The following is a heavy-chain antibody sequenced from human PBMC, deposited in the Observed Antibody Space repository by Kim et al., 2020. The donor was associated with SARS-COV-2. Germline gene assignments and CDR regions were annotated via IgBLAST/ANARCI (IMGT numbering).Heavy chain of an antibody. J-gene: IGHJ4*02. D-gene: IGHD3-22*01. Sequence: SETLSLTCTVSGGSISSYYWSWIRQPPGKGLEWIGYISYSGSTNYNPSLKSRVTISADTSKNHFSLKLSSVTAADTAVYYCARDGGYDSSGYYPGCWGQGTLVTVSS. V-gene: IGHV4-59*01. CDR3: ARDGGYDSSGYYPGC. CDR2: ISYSGST. CDR1: GGSISSYY.